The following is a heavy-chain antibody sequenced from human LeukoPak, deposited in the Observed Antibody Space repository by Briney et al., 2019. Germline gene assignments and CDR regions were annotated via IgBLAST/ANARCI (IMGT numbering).Heavy chain of an antibody. D-gene: IGHD4-17*01. J-gene: IGHJ4*02. CDR2: IYSGGST. CDR1: GFTVSSNY. V-gene: IGHV3-66*01. CDR3: ATTVTTGANDY. Sequence: GGSLRLSCAASGFTVSSNYMSWVRQAPGKGLEWVSVIYSGGSTYYADSVKGRFTISRDNSKNTLYLQMNSLRAEDTAVYYCATTVTTGANDYWGQGTLVTVFS.